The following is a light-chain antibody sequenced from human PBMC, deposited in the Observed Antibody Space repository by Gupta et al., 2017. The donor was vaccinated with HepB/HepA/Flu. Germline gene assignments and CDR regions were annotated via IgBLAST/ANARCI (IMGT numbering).Light chain of an antibody. V-gene: IGKV1-12*01. Sequence: DIQMTQSPSSVSASVGDRVTFTCRASRVISSWLAWYQQKPGKAPKLLIYGASRVQSGVPLRFSGSGSGTDFTLTISRLQPEDFATYYCLQANSCPYTFGQGTKIEIK. J-gene: IGKJ2*01. CDR1: RVISSW. CDR3: LQANSCPYT. CDR2: GAS.